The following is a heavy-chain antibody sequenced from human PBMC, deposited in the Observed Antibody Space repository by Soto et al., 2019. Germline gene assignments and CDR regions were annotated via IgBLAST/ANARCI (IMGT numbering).Heavy chain of an antibody. J-gene: IGHJ4*02. Sequence: PSETLSLTCTVSGGSISSYYWSWIRQPPGKGLEWIGYFYYSGSTNYNPSLKSRVTISEDTSKNQFSLKLSSVTAADTAGYYCARARGGYYDFWGQGTLVTVSS. CDR1: GGSISSYY. CDR2: FYYSGST. CDR3: ARARGGYYDF. V-gene: IGHV4-59*01. D-gene: IGHD3-22*01.